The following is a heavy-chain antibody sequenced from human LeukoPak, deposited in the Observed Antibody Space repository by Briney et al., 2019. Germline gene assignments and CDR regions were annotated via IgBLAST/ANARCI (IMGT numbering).Heavy chain of an antibody. CDR2: IKHSGST. D-gene: IGHD6-19*01. CDR3: ARQWLVSPLFDY. J-gene: IGHJ4*02. V-gene: IGHV4-39*01. CDR1: GGSISSGGYY. Sequence: SETLSPTCTVSGGSISSGGYYWSWIRQPPGKGLEWIGEIKHSGSTNYNPSLKSRVTISVDTSKNQLSLKLSSMTAADTAVYYCARQWLVSPLFDYWGQGTLVTVSS.